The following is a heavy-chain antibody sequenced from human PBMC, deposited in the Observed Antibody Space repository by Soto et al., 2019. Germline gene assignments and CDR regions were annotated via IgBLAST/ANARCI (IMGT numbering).Heavy chain of an antibody. CDR2: IWYDGSNK. V-gene: IGHV3-33*01. CDR1: GFTFSSYG. D-gene: IGHD3-22*01. Sequence: QVQLVESGGGVVQPGRSLRLSCAASGFTFSSYGMHWVRQAPGKGLEWVAVIWYDGSNKYYADSVKGRFTISRDNSKNTLYLQMNSLRAEDTAVYYCARNPRDSSGYLCDYWGQGTLVTVSS. CDR3: ARNPRDSSGYLCDY. J-gene: IGHJ4*02.